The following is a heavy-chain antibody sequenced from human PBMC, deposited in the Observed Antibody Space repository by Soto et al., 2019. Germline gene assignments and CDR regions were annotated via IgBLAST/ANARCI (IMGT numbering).Heavy chain of an antibody. CDR1: GYTFNSYY. J-gene: IGHJ4*02. CDR2: INPNSDVT. V-gene: IGHV1-2*02. CDR3: VRVGLNSNYDFDY. Sequence: QVQLVQSGAEVKKPGASVKVSCKASGYTFNSYYIHWVRQAPGHGLEWMGWINPNSDVTGYPQSFHDRVTMTMDMSITTGYRDLTRLRSDDTAVYYCVRVGLNSNYDFDYWAQVTFITVSS. D-gene: IGHD4-4*01.